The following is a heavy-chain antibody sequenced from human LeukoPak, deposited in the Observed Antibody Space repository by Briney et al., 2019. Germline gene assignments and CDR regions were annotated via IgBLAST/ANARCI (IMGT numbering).Heavy chain of an antibody. CDR2: ISSNGGST. CDR1: GFTFSSYA. D-gene: IGHD4-17*01. V-gene: IGHV3-64*01. CDR3: ARGLYDYGEGPRAFDI. J-gene: IGHJ3*02. Sequence: GGSLRLSCAASGFTFSSYAMHWVRQAPGKGLEYVSAISSNGGSTYYANSVKGRFTISRDNSKNTLYLQMGSLRAEDMAVYYCARGLYDYGEGPRAFDIWGQGTMVTVSS.